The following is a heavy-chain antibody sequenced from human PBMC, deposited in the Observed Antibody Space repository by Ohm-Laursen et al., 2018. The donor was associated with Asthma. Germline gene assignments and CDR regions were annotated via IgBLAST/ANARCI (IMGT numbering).Heavy chain of an antibody. Sequence: SLRLSCTASGFTFSNFAMHWVRQAPGKRLEWVSIITSDGSWTSYADSVNGRFTVSRDDSKNTLYLQMNSLRPDDTAVYYCARDVMEWYLPAFDFWGQGTLVTVSS. CDR2: ITSDGSWT. CDR1: GFTFSNFA. D-gene: IGHD3-3*01. J-gene: IGHJ4*02. V-gene: IGHV3-30-3*01. CDR3: ARDVMEWYLPAFDF.